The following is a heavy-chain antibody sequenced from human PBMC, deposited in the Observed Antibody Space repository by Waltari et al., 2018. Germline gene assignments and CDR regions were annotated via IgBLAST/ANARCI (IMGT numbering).Heavy chain of an antibody. Sequence: QVQLQESGPGLAKASQTLSLTCDVSGGSIRNLNFYWSWIRQPAGKGFEWIGSISRSGVTDYNPSLRGRATMFLDMSKNQFSLTVDSLIAADTAVYYCAVSPDTATSRAAFHFWGPGTTVSVSS. V-gene: IGHV4-61*02. CDR3: AVSPDTATSRAAFHF. J-gene: IGHJ6*02. CDR1: GGSIRNLNFY. CDR2: ISRSGVT. D-gene: IGHD5-18*01.